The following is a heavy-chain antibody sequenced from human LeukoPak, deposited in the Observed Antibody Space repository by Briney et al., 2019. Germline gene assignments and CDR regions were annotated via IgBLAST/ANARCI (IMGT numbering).Heavy chain of an antibody. CDR2: IYYSGST. CDR3: ARRNRKYIAAAGTAGPWFDP. J-gene: IGHJ5*02. V-gene: IGHV4-39*07. D-gene: IGHD6-13*01. CDR1: GGSISSSSYY. Sequence: SETLSLTCTVSGGSISSSSYYWGWIRQPPGKGLEWIGSIYYSGSTNYNPSLKSRVTISVDTSKDQFSLKLSSVTAADTAVYYCARRNRKYIAAAGTAGPWFDPWGQGTLVTVSS.